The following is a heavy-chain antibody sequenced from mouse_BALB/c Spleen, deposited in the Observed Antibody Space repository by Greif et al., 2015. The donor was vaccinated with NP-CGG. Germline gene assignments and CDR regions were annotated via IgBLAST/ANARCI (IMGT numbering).Heavy chain of an antibody. CDR3: TRNYGN. CDR2: IYPGSGST. Sequence: LQQSGSELVRPGASVKLSCKASGYTFTSYWMHWVKQRPGQGLEWIGNIYPGSGSTNYDEKFKSKATLTVDTSSSTAYMQLSSLTSEDSAVYYCTRNYGNWGQGTLVTVSA. CDR1: GYTFTSYW. V-gene: IGHV1S22*01. D-gene: IGHD2-1*01. J-gene: IGHJ3*01.